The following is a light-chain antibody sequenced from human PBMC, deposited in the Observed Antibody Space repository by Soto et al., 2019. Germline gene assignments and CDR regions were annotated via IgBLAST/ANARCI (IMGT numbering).Light chain of an antibody. CDR3: QHYGNSPLT. V-gene: IGKV3-20*01. J-gene: IGKJ5*01. Sequence: ETAQTPFTLSWYQGDRATLSCGASERIYSAYLGWYQQKPGQAPRLLIYGTSSRATGVPDRFSGSGSGTDFTLTISRLEPEDFAVYYCQHYGNSPLTVGQGARLEI. CDR2: GTS. CDR1: ERIYSAY.